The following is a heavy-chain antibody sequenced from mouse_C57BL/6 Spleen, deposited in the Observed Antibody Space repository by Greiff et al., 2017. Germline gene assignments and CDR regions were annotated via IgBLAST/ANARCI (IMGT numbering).Heavy chain of an antibody. Sequence: QVQLQQPGAELVKPGASVKLSCKASGYTFTSYWMHWVKQRPGQGLEWIGMIHPNSGSTNYNEKFKSKATLTVDKSSRTAYMQLSSLTSEDSAVYYCARGTIVTTNFDYWGQGTTLTVSS. CDR2: IHPNSGST. CDR1: GYTFTSYW. V-gene: IGHV1-64*01. D-gene: IGHD2-12*01. J-gene: IGHJ2*01. CDR3: ARGTIVTTNFDY.